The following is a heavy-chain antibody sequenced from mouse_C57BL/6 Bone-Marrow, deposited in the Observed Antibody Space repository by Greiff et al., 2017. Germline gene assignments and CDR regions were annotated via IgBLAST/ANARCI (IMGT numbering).Heavy chain of an antibody. CDR3: ARDGDYDDYAMDY. J-gene: IGHJ4*01. D-gene: IGHD2-4*01. CDR2: INPSSGYT. V-gene: IGHV1-7*01. Sequence: QVQLKQSGAELANPGASVKLSCKASGYTFTSYWMHWVKQRPGQGLEWIGYINPSSGYTKYNQKFKDKATLTADKSSSTADMQLSSLTYEDSAVYDCARDGDYDDYAMDYWGQGTSVTVSS. CDR1: GYTFTSYW.